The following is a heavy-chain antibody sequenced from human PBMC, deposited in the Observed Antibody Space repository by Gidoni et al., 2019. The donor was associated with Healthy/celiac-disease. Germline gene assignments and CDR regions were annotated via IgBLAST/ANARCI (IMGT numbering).Heavy chain of an antibody. D-gene: IGHD2-21*02. Sequence: EVQLVQSGAEVKKPGESLRSSCKGSGYSFTSYWSSWGRQMPGKGLEWMGRIDPSDSYTNYSPSFQGHVTISADKSISTAYLQWSSLKASDTAMYYCARESHPQNCGGDCPSDYWGQGTLVTVSS. CDR2: IDPSDSYT. CDR3: ARESHPQNCGGDCPSDY. J-gene: IGHJ4*02. V-gene: IGHV5-10-1*03. CDR1: GYSFTSYW.